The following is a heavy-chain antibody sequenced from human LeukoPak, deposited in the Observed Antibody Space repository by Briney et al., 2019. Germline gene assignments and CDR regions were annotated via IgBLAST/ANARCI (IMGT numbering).Heavy chain of an antibody. V-gene: IGHV3-9*01. D-gene: IGHD2-2*01. CDR3: AKDMGYCSSTSCNDAFDI. J-gene: IGHJ3*02. CDR1: GFTFDDYA. Sequence: PGRSLRLSCAASGFTFDDYAMHWVRQAPGKGLEWVSGISWNSGSIGYADSVKGRFTISRDNAKNSLCLQMNSLRAEDTALYYCAKDMGYCSSTSCNDAFDIWGQGTMVTVSS. CDR2: ISWNSGSI.